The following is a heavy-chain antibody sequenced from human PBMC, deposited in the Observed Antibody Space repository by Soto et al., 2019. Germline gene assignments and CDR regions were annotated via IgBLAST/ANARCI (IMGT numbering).Heavy chain of an antibody. D-gene: IGHD1-26*01. Sequence: GESLKISCKGSGYSFTSYCIGWVRQMPGKGLEWMGIIYPGDSDTRYSPSFQGQVTISADKSISTAYLQWSSLKASDTAMYYCARLDEAGRYVGAPYYGMDVWGQGTTVTVSS. CDR3: ARLDEAGRYVGAPYYGMDV. V-gene: IGHV5-51*01. CDR1: GYSFTSYC. J-gene: IGHJ6*02. CDR2: IYPGDSDT.